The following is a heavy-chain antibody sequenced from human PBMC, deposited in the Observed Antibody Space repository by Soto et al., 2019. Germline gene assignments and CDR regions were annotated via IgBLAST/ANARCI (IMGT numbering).Heavy chain of an antibody. CDR3: ARGGVAAAVSFYYYGMDV. J-gene: IGHJ6*02. V-gene: IGHV4-34*01. CDR2: ITHSGST. Sequence: QVQLQQWGAGLLKPSETLSLTCSIYGGSFSGYYWSWIRQPPGKGLEWIWDITHSGSTNYNPSLRGRVTISVDTSKNQFSLKLNSVTAADTAVYYCARGGVAAAVSFYYYGMDVWGQGTTVTVSS. CDR1: GGSFSGYY. D-gene: IGHD6-13*01.